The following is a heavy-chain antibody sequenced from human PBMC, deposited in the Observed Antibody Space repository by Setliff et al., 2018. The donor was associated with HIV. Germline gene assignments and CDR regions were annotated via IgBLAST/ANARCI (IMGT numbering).Heavy chain of an antibody. CDR2: ISDSGGAS. CDR1: GFTFSNYN. V-gene: IGHV3-23*01. J-gene: IGHJ6*01. D-gene: IGHD2-2*01. Sequence: PGGSLRLSCAASGFTFSNYNMNWVRQAPGKGLEWVSGISDSGGASHYADSVKGRFTISRDNSKNTLHLQMDSLRVEDTAVYYCAQGRTTTWYDMDVWGQGTTVTVSS. CDR3: AQGRTTTWYDMDV.